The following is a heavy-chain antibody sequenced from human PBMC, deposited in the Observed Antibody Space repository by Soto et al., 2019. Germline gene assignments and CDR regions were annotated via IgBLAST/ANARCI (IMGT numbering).Heavy chain of an antibody. V-gene: IGHV3-48*04. CDR1: GFTFSSYT. J-gene: IGHJ6*02. CDR2: IDKYGNKI. Sequence: PGGSLRLSCAASGFTFSSYTMTLVRQAPGKGLEWVSDIDKYGNKIYYVDSVKGRFTISRDNARNSLFLQMHSLRADDTALYYCARLRRTFDFYGLDVWGQGTTVTVSS. CDR3: ARLRRTFDFYGLDV. D-gene: IGHD3-3*01.